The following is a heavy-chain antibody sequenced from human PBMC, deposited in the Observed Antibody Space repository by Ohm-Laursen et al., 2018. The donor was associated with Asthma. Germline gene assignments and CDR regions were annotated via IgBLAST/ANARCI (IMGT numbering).Heavy chain of an antibody. J-gene: IGHJ3*02. V-gene: IGHV3-30-3*01. D-gene: IGHD2-21*02. CDR1: GFTFSNFA. CDR2: ITSDGSWT. CDR3: ARRDFSGGDPSAAFDI. Sequence: SLRLSCTASGFTFSNFAMHWVRQAPGKGLEWVSIITSDGSWTSYADSVTGRFTISRDNSKNTLYMQMNSLRAEDTAVYYCARRDFSGGDPSAAFDIWGQGTMVTVSS.